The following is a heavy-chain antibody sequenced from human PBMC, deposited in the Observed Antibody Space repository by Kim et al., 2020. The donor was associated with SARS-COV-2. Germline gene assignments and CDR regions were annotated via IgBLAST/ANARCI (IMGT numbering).Heavy chain of an antibody. V-gene: IGHV3-48*04. D-gene: IGHD2-15*01. CDR1: GFTLSLYS. CDR3: VRENYWAFDI. CDR2: ISGTGTIT. Sequence: GGSLTLSCATSGFTLSLYSMNWVRQSPGKGLEWVSHISGTGTITKHADSVRGRFTISRDNAKNSLFLQMNGLRAEDTAVYYCVRENYWAFDIWGQGTMVT. J-gene: IGHJ3*02.